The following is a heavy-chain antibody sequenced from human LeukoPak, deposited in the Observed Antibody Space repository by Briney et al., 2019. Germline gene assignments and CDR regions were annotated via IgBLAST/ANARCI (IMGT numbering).Heavy chain of an antibody. D-gene: IGHD6-13*01. Sequence: PGGSLRLSCAASGFTFSSYDMHWVRQATGKGLEWVSAIGNAGDTYYPGSVKGRFTISRENAKNSLYLQMNSLGAGDTAVYYCARGGPAVGIAAAGTFDYWGQGTLVTVSS. V-gene: IGHV3-13*01. CDR3: ARGGPAVGIAAAGTFDY. CDR1: GFTFSSYD. J-gene: IGHJ4*02. CDR2: IGNAGDT.